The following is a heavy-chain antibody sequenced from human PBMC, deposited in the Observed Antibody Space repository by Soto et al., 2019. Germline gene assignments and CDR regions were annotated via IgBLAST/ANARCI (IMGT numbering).Heavy chain of an antibody. CDR2: ISFDGGNQ. V-gene: IGHV3-30*18. CDR3: AKDSSVTAAGRGGGFAP. Sequence: QVQLVQSGGGVVQPGRSLRLSCAASGFDFNTYGFHWVRQAPGKGLEWVAGISFDGGNQYYADSVKGRFTISRDKSNSTLYLQMNSRGAEDTATYYCAKDSSVTAAGRGGGFAPWGQGTLVIVSS. CDR1: GFDFNTYG. J-gene: IGHJ5*02. D-gene: IGHD6-13*01.